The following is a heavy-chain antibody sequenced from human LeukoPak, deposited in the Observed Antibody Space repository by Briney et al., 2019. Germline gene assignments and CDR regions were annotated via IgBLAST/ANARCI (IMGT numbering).Heavy chain of an antibody. V-gene: IGHV3-48*03. J-gene: IGHJ4*02. D-gene: IGHD6-19*01. CDR3: AREHSGLFDY. CDR2: ISSSGSTI. Sequence: GGSLRLSCAASGFTFSSYEMNWVRQAPGKGLEWVSYISSSGSTIYYADSVKGRFTISKDNAKNSLYLQMNSLRAEDTAVYYCAREHSGLFDYWGQGTLVTVSS. CDR1: GFTFSSYE.